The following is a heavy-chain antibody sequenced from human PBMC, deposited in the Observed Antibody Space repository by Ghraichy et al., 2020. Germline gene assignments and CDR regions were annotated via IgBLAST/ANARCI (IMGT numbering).Heavy chain of an antibody. CDR2: IYSGGST. CDR3: ARGWLDGYDFWSGYLDY. CDR1: GFTVSSNY. V-gene: IGHV3-66*01. Sequence: GGSLRLSCAASGFTVSSNYMSWVRQAPGKGLEWVSVIYSGGSTYYADSVKGRFTISRDNSKNTLYLQMNSLRAEDTAVYYCARGWLDGYDFWSGYLDYWGQGTLVTVSS. J-gene: IGHJ4*02. D-gene: IGHD3-3*01.